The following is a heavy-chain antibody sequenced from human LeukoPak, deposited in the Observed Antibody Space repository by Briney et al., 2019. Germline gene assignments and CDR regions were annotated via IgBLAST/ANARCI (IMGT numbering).Heavy chain of an antibody. D-gene: IGHD2-15*01. CDR3: LRDQDCSGGDCQVC. CDR1: GGSLSSGNYQ. Sequence: PSETLSLTCTVSGGSLSSGNYQWGWIRQPPGKGLEWIALISHGGTTYYNPSLKSRVTMSVDTSKNQFSLKLNSVTAADTAVYYCLRDQDCSGGDCQVCWGQGTLVTVSS. V-gene: IGHV4-39*02. CDR2: ISHGGTT. J-gene: IGHJ4*02.